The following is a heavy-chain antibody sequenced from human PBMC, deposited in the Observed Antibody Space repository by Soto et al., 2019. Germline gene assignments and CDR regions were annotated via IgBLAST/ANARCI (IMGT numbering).Heavy chain of an antibody. CDR1: GGSISSYY. CDR2: IYYSGST. Sequence: QVQPQESGPGLVKPSETLSLTCTVSGGSISSYYWSWIRQPPGKGLEWIGYIYYSGSTNYNPTLKSRVTITVDTSKNQFSLKLSSATAADTAVYYCARRYGGNLDYWGQGTLVTVSS. V-gene: IGHV4-59*08. J-gene: IGHJ4*02. CDR3: ARRYGGNLDY. D-gene: IGHD1-1*01.